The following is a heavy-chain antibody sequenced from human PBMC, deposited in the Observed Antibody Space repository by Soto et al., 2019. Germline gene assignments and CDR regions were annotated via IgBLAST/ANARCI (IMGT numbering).Heavy chain of an antibody. V-gene: IGHV4-31*03. CDR1: GGSISSGGYY. D-gene: IGHD2-21*02. Sequence: SETLSLTCTVSGGSISSGGYYWSWIRQHPGKGLEWIGYIYYSGSTYYNPSLKSRVTISVDTSKNQFSLKLSSVTAADTAVYYCARGYSDTNVVVTAKPGNWFDPWGQGTLVTAPQ. CDR3: ARGYSDTNVVVTAKPGNWFDP. J-gene: IGHJ5*02. CDR2: IYYSGST.